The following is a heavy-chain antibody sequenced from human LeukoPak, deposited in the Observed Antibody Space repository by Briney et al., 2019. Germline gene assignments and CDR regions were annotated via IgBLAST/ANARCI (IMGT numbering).Heavy chain of an antibody. V-gene: IGHV5-51*01. CDR1: GYSFNSYW. D-gene: IGHD3-9*01. CDR2: VYPGDSDT. J-gene: IGHJ4*02. CDR3: ARLQYYDILTGYYNFFDY. Sequence: EYPKIFCKGSGYSFNSYWIGWVRQMPGKGLELMGIVYPGDSDTRYSPSFQGQVTISADKSISTAYLQWSSLKASDTAMYYCARLQYYDILTGYYNFFDYWGQGTLVTVSS.